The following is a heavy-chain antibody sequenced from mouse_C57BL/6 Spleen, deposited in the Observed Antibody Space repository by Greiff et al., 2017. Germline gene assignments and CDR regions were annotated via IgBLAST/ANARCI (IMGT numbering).Heavy chain of an antibody. V-gene: IGHV1-69*01. CDR3: ASLGGNPLAY. CDR1: GYTFTSYW. J-gene: IGHJ3*01. CDR2: IDPSDSYT. Sequence: QVQLQQPGAELVMPGASVKLSCKASGYTFTSYWMHWVKQRPGQGLEWIGEIDPSDSYTNYNQKFKGKSTLTVDKSSSTAYMQLSSLTSEDSAVYYCASLGGNPLAYWGQGTLVTVSA. D-gene: IGHD1-2*01.